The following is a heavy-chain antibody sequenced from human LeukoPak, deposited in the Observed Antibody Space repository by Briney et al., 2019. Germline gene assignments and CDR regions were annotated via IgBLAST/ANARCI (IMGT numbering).Heavy chain of an antibody. D-gene: IGHD3-22*01. J-gene: IGHJ4*02. V-gene: IGHV4-59*01. CDR2: FYYSGST. CDR3: ARHCDSSGFYFDY. CDR1: GGSISSNY. Sequence: SETLSLTCTVSGGSISSNYWSWIRQPPGRRLEWIGYFYYSGSTNNNPSLKSRVTISVDTSKNQFSLKLSSVTAADTAVYYCARHCDSSGFYFDYWGQGTLVTVSS.